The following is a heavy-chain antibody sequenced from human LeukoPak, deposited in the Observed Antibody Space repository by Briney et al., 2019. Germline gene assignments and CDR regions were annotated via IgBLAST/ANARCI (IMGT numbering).Heavy chain of an antibody. D-gene: IGHD2-15*01. V-gene: IGHV4-38-2*02. CDR1: GYSISSDYY. Sequence: ASETLSLTCTVSGYSISSDYYWGWIRQPPEKGLEWIGSIHHSGSTNYNPSLKSRVTISVDTSKNQFSLKLSSVTAADTAVYYCARGRGCSGGSCGYYYYYYYMDVWGKGTTVTVSS. J-gene: IGHJ6*03. CDR3: ARGRGCSGGSCGYYYYYYYMDV. CDR2: IHHSGST.